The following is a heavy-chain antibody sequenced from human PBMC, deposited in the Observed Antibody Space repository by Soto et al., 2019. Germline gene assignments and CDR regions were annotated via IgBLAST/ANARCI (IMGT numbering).Heavy chain of an antibody. J-gene: IGHJ6*03. CDR2: IYYSGST. Sequence: QVQLQESGPGLVKPSETLSLTCTVSGGSISSYYWSWIRQPPGKGLEWIGYIYYSGSTNYNPSLKRRVTISVDTSKNQFSLKLSSVTAADTAVYYCARARITMVRGVTEGGYYYYYMDVWGKGTTVTVSS. D-gene: IGHD3-10*01. V-gene: IGHV4-59*01. CDR3: ARARITMVRGVTEGGYYYYYMDV. CDR1: GGSISSYY.